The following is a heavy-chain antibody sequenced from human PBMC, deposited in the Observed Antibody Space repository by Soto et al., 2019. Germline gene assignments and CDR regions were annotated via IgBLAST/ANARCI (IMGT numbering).Heavy chain of an antibody. CDR2: ISSSSSYI. Sequence: GGSLRLSCAASGFTFSSYSMNWVRQAPGKGLEWVSSISSSSSYIYYADSVKGRFTISRDNSKNTLYLQMNSLRAEDTAVYYCAKVTVFLEWLPSYGMDVWGQGTTVTVSS. CDR1: GFTFSSYS. CDR3: AKVTVFLEWLPSYGMDV. D-gene: IGHD3-3*01. J-gene: IGHJ6*02. V-gene: IGHV3-21*01.